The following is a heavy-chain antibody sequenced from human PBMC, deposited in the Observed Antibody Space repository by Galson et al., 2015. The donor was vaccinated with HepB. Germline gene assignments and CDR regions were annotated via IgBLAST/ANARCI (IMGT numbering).Heavy chain of an antibody. Sequence: SLRLSCAASGFTFSNYAMHWVRQAPGKGLELVSSIHNDARGTYYADSLKGRFTISRDNSENTLYLQMSSLREEDTAVYYCVKERLGQGALDYWGPGSLVTVSS. CDR1: GFTFSNYA. J-gene: IGHJ4*02. CDR3: VKERLGQGALDY. V-gene: IGHV3-64D*06. D-gene: IGHD3-9*01. CDR2: IHNDARGT.